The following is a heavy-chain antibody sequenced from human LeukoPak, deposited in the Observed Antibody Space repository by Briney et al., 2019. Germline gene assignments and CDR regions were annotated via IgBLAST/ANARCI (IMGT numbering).Heavy chain of an antibody. Sequence: GGSLRLSCAASGFTFSGFGMNWVRQAPGKGLEWISFISSSSSTMYYADSVKGRFTISRDNAKKSLYLQMNSLRPEDTAMYHCAKDGTHSSNWYPDYWGQGTLVTVSS. V-gene: IGHV3-48*01. CDR1: GFTFSGFG. D-gene: IGHD6-13*01. CDR3: AKDGTHSSNWYPDY. CDR2: ISSSSSTM. J-gene: IGHJ4*02.